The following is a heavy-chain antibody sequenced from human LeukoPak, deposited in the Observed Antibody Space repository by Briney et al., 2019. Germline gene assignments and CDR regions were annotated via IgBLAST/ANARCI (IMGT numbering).Heavy chain of an antibody. Sequence: SETLSLTCTVSGYSISSGYYWGWIRQPPGKGLEWIGSFYYSGSTYYNPSLKSRVSISVDTSKNQFSLKLSSVTAADMAVYHCARGVTLVYGAIRGDWFDPWGQGTLVTVSS. V-gene: IGHV4-38-2*02. D-gene: IGHD4-17*01. CDR3: ARGVTLVYGAIRGDWFDP. J-gene: IGHJ5*02. CDR1: GYSISSGYY. CDR2: FYYSGST.